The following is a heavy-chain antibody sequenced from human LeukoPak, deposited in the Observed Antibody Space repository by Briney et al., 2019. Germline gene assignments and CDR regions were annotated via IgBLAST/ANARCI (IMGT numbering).Heavy chain of an antibody. D-gene: IGHD6-6*01. CDR2: IYYSGST. V-gene: IGHV4-59*08. J-gene: IGHJ4*02. Sequence: PSETLSLTCTVSGGSISSYYWSWLRQPPGKGLDWIGYIYYSGSTNYNPSLKSRVTISVDTSKNQFSLKLSSVTAADTAVYYCARLYSSSFPLYWGQGTLVTVSS. CDR1: GGSISSYY. CDR3: ARLYSSSFPLY.